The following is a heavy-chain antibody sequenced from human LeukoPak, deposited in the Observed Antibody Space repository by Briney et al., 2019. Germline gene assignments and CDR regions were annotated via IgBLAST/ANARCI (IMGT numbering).Heavy chain of an antibody. CDR3: ARGPPQYSSSWYWNY. D-gene: IGHD6-13*01. J-gene: IGHJ4*02. CDR2: IIAILGIA. CDR1: GYSVTSYG. V-gene: IGHV1-69*04. Sequence: PGESLKISCKASGYSVTSYGISGVRQAPGQGLEWGGRIIAILGIANYAQKFEGRVTMTADKSTSTAYMELSSLTSEDTAVYYCARGPPQYSSSWYWNYWGQGTLVTVSS.